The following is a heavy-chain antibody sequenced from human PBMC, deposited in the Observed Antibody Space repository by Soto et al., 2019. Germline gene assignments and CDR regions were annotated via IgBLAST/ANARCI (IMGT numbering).Heavy chain of an antibody. D-gene: IGHD6-13*01. Sequence: SETLSLTCTVSGGSFSSGAYHWSWIRQYPGKGLEWIGSISYRGNTYYNPSLKSRLSMSVDTSKNQFSLNLTSVTAADTAVYFCARMSATGTRWFDPWGQGTQVTVS. CDR2: ISYRGNT. CDR1: GGSFSSGAYH. CDR3: ARMSATGTRWFDP. J-gene: IGHJ5*02. V-gene: IGHV4-31*03.